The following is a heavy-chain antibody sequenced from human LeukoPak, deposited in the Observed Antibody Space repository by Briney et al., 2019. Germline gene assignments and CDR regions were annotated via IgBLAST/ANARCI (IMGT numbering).Heavy chain of an antibody. CDR2: NNHSSST. CDR3: ARSAAHGVLEYPNWFDP. V-gene: IGHV4-34*01. J-gene: IGHJ5*02. Sequence: LETLSLTCAVYGGSLSGYYWSWIRHPPGKGGEWSGENNHSSSTNYNPSLKSLVTVSVDQSKNQVSLQLISVTAADTAVYYCARSAAHGVLEYPNWFDPWGQGTLVTVSS. CDR1: GGSLSGYY. D-gene: IGHD3-3*01.